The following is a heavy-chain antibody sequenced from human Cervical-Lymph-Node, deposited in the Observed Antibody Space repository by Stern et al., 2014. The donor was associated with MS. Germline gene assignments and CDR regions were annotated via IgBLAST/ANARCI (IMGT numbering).Heavy chain of an antibody. CDR2: IKPDGSEK. Sequence: EVQLVQSGGGLVQPGGSLRLSCAASGFTFNSYWMSLVRQTPGKGLEWLANIKPDGSEKYYVDSVKGRFTISRDNAKNSLYLQMNSLRVEDTAVYFCARYSDDYWGQGTLVTVSS. D-gene: IGHD2-15*01. J-gene: IGHJ4*02. V-gene: IGHV3-7*01. CDR3: ARYSDDY. CDR1: GFTFNSYW.